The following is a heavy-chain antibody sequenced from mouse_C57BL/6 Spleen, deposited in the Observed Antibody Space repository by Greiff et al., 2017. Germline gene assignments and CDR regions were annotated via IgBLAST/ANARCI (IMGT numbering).Heavy chain of an antibody. CDR1: GFTFSSSG. V-gene: IGHV5-6*01. Sequence: EVKLVESGGDLVKPGGSLKLSCAASGFTFSSSGMSWVRQTPDKRLEWVATISSGGSYTYYPDSVKGRFTISRDNAKNTLYLQMSSLKSEDTAMYYCARQRRDGYYFDYWGQGTTRTGSS. CDR2: ISSGGSYT. D-gene: IGHD3-3*01. CDR3: ARQRRDGYYFDY. J-gene: IGHJ2*01.